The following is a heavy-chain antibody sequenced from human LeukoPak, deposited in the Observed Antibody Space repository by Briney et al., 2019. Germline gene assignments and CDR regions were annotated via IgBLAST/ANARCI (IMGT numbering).Heavy chain of an antibody. CDR2: INWNGGST. CDR1: GFTFDDYG. Sequence: GGSLRLSCAASGFTFDDYGMSWVRQAPGKGLEWVSGINWNGGSTGYADSVKGRFTISRDNAKNSLYLQMNSLRDEDTALYYCARDQVLLWLSWFDPWGQGTLVTVSS. CDR3: ARDQVLLWLSWFDP. J-gene: IGHJ5*02. V-gene: IGHV3-20*04. D-gene: IGHD3-10*01.